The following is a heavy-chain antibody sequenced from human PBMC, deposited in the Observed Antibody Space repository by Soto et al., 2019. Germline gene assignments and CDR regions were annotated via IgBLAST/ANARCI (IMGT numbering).Heavy chain of an antibody. V-gene: IGHV4-59*01. CDR2: IYYSGST. CDR3: AAGPGYYYGSGSYWYY. Sequence: SETLSLTCTVSGGSISSYYWSWIRQPPGKGLEWIGYIYYSGSTNYNPSLKSRVTISVDTSKNQFSLRLSSVTAADTAVYYCAAGPGYYYGSGSYWYYWGQGTLVTVSS. CDR1: GGSISSYY. J-gene: IGHJ4*02. D-gene: IGHD3-10*01.